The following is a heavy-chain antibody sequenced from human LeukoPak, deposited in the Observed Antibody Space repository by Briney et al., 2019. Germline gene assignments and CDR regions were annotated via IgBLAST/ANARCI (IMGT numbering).Heavy chain of an antibody. J-gene: IGHJ6*02. CDR3: ARDRWLQGYYYYGMDV. CDR2: IYYSGST. V-gene: IGHV4-59*01. Sequence: SETLSLTCTVSGGPISSYYWSWIRQPPGKGLEWIGYIYYSGSTNYNPSLKSRVTISVDTSKNQFSLKLSSVTAADTAVYYCARDRWLQGYYYYGMDVWGQGTTVTVSS. CDR1: GGPISSYY. D-gene: IGHD5-24*01.